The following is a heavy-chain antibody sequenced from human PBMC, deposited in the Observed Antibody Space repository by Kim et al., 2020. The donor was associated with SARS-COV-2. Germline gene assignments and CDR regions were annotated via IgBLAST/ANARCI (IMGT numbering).Heavy chain of an antibody. V-gene: IGHV3-49*04. CDR3: TRGTQIFDH. Sequence: GGSLRLSCSASGFTFGDFDMSWVRQAPGKGLEWVGLIRSKAHGGTGQYAASVNGRFTISRDESKRIAYLQMNSLKTDDTAVYYCTRGTQIFDHWGQGTLVIVSS. J-gene: IGHJ4*02. CDR2: IRSKAHGGTG. CDR1: GFTFGDFD.